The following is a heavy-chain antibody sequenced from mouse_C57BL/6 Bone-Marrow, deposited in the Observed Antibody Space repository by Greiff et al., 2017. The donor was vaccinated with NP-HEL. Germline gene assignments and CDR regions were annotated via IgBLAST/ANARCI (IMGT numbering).Heavy chain of an antibody. J-gene: IGHJ2*01. CDR3: AGDSSGYVGLDY. CDR1: GYTFTSYW. CDR2: IYPGSGST. V-gene: IGHV1-55*01. D-gene: IGHD3-2*02. Sequence: QVQLQQPGAELVKPGASVKMSCKASGYTFTSYWITWVKQRPGQGLEWIGDIYPGSGSTNYNEKFKSKATLTVDTSSSTAYMQLSSLTSEDSGVDCWAGDSSGYVGLDYWGQGTTLTVSS.